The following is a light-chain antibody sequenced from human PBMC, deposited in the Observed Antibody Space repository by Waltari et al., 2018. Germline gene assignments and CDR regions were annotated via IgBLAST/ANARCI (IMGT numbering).Light chain of an antibody. J-gene: IGLJ2*01. V-gene: IGLV2-11*01. CDR1: SSDVGGYNY. Sequence: QSALTQPRSVSGSPGQSVTISCTGTSSDVGGYNYVSWYQQHPGKAPKLMIYDGNTRPSGVPDRFSGSKSGNTASLTISGLQAEDEADFYCCSYAGSYILVFGGGTKLTVL. CDR2: DGN. CDR3: CSYAGSYILV.